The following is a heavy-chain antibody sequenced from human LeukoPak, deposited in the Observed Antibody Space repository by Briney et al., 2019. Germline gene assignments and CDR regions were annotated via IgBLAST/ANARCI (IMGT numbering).Heavy chain of an antibody. CDR2: LYTSGST. Sequence: SETLSLTCTVSGGSISSGNHYWSWIRQPAGKGLEWIGRLYTSGSTKYNPSLKSRVTISADTSMNQFSLKVTSVTAADTAVYYCAREGYGDYIRWGQGTLVTVSS. CDR3: AREGYGDYIR. J-gene: IGHJ4*02. V-gene: IGHV4-61*02. CDR1: GGSISSGNHY. D-gene: IGHD4-17*01.